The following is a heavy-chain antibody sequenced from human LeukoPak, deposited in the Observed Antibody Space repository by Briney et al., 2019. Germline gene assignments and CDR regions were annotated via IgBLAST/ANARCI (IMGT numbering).Heavy chain of an antibody. J-gene: IGHJ6*02. CDR1: GDSVSSNSAA. CDR2: TYYRSKGYN. CDR3: AREGSGWGDYYYYGMDV. Sequence: SQTLSLTCAISGDSVSSNSAAWNWIRQSPSRGLEWLGRTYYRSKGYNDYAVSVKSRITINPDTSKNQFSLQLNSVTPEDTAVYYCAREGSGWGDYYYYGMDVWGQGTTVTVSS. D-gene: IGHD6-19*01. V-gene: IGHV6-1*01.